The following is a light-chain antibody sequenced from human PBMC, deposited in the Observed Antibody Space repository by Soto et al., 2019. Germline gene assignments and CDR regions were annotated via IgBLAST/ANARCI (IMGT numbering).Light chain of an antibody. CDR2: EVR. Sequence: QSALTQPASVSGSPGQSITVSCTGTNTDVGGYNYVSWYQHRPGKAPRLMIYEVRNRLSGVSNRFSGSKSGNTASLTISGLQSEDEADYYCTSYTPTGAPVFGSGTQLTVL. V-gene: IGLV2-14*01. J-gene: IGLJ6*01. CDR1: NTDVGGYNY. CDR3: TSYTPTGAPV.